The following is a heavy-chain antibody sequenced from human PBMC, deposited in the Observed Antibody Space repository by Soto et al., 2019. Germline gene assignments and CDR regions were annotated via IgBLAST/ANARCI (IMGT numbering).Heavy chain of an antibody. Sequence: PGGSLRLSCAASGFTFSSYWMHWVRQAPGKGLDWVSAIGGSDGTTFYADSVKGRFTISRDNSRNTLYLQMNSLSAEDTAVYYCAKRDDSSGYPYYFDSWGQGALVTVSS. CDR2: IGGSDGTT. CDR3: AKRDDSSGYPYYFDS. V-gene: IGHV3-23*01. CDR1: GFTFSSYW. D-gene: IGHD3-22*01. J-gene: IGHJ4*02.